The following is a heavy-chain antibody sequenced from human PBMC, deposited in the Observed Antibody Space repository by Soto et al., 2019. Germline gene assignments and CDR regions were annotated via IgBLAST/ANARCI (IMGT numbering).Heavy chain of an antibody. Sequence: QVQLVESGGGVVQPGRSLRLSCAASGFTFSSYGMHWVRQAPGKGLEWVAVIWYDGSNKYYADSVKGRFTISRDNSKNTLYLQMNSLRAEDTAVYYCARDMEYYDLLTGWAPYYYGMDVWGQGTTVTVSS. V-gene: IGHV3-33*01. J-gene: IGHJ6*02. CDR3: ARDMEYYDLLTGWAPYYYGMDV. D-gene: IGHD3-9*01. CDR2: IWYDGSNK. CDR1: GFTFSSYG.